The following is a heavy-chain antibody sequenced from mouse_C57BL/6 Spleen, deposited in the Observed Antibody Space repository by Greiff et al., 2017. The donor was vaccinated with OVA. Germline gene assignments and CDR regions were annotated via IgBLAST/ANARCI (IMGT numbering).Heavy chain of an antibody. V-gene: IGHV1-54*01. CDR1: GYAFTNYL. D-gene: IGHD1-1*01. CDR3: ARGGGSSYNYAMDY. J-gene: IGHJ4*01. CDR2: INPGGGGT. Sequence: VQLQQSGAELVRPGTSVKVSCKASGYAFTNYLIEWVKQRPGQGLEWIGVINPGGGGTNYNEKFKGKATLTADKSSSTAYMQLSSLTSEDSSVFFCARGGGSSYNYAMDYWGQGTSVTVSS.